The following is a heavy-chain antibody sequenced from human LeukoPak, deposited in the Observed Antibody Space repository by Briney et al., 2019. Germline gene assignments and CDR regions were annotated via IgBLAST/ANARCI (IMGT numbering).Heavy chain of an antibody. CDR1: GGSFSGYY. Sequence: SETLSLTCAVYGGSFSGYYWSWIRQPPGKGLEWIGYIYYSGSTNYNPSLKSRVTISVDTSKNQFSLKLSSVTAADTAVYYCARATWGDYDYYFDYWGQGTLVTVSS. J-gene: IGHJ4*02. D-gene: IGHD3-16*01. CDR2: IYYSGST. V-gene: IGHV4-59*01. CDR3: ARATWGDYDYYFDY.